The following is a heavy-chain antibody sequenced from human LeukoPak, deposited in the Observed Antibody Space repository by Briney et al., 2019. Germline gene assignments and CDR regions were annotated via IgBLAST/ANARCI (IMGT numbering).Heavy chain of an antibody. V-gene: IGHV3-30*04. CDR3: ARGFFVSWWYRDYYGMDV. Sequence: GGSLRLSCAASGFTFSSYAMDWVRQAPGKGLEWVAVISYDGGIKYYADSVKGRFTISRDNSKNTLYLQMNSLRAEDTAVYYCARGFFVSWWYRDYYGMDVWGQGTTVTVSS. CDR2: ISYDGGIK. J-gene: IGHJ6*02. CDR1: GFTFSSYA. D-gene: IGHD2-15*01.